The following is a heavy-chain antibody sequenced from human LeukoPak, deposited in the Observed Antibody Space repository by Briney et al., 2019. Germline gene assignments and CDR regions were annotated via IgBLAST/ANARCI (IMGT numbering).Heavy chain of an antibody. Sequence: SETLSLTCTVSGGSISSGDYYWSWIRQPPGKGLEWIGYIYYSGSTYYNPSLKSRVTISVDTSKNQFSLKLSSVTAADTAVYHCACSGWYEDAFDIWGLGTMVTVSS. CDR3: ACSGWYEDAFDI. J-gene: IGHJ3*02. CDR1: GGSISSGDYY. V-gene: IGHV4-30-4*01. D-gene: IGHD6-19*01. CDR2: IYYSGST.